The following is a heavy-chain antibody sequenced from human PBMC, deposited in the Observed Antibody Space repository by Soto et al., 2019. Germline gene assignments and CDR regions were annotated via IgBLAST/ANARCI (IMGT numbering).Heavy chain of an antibody. Sequence: PGGSLRLSCAASGFTFSSYGMHWVRQAPGKGLEWVAVISYDGSNKYYADSVKGRFTISRDNSKTTLYLQMNSLRAEDTAVYYCAKGRTFGGVIDPFFDYWGQGTLVTVSS. CDR1: GFTFSSYG. CDR2: ISYDGSNK. D-gene: IGHD3-16*02. V-gene: IGHV3-30*18. J-gene: IGHJ4*02. CDR3: AKGRTFGGVIDPFFDY.